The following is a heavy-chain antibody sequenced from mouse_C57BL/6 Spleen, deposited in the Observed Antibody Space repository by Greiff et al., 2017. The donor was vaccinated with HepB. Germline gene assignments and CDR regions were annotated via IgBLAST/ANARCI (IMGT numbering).Heavy chain of an antibody. CDR3: ARIAVVAPYAMDY. V-gene: IGHV1-50*01. J-gene: IGHJ4*01. CDR2: IDPSDSYT. CDR1: GYTFTSYW. D-gene: IGHD1-1*01. Sequence: QVQLQQPGAELVKPGASVKLSCKASGYTFTSYWMQWVKQRPGQGLEWIGEIDPSDSYTNYNQKFKGKATLTVDTSSSTAYMQLSSLTSEDSAVYYCARIAVVAPYAMDYWGQGTSVTVSS.